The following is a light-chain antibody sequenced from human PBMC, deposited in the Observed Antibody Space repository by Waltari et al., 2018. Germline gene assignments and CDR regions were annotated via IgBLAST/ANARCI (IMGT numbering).Light chain of an antibody. Sequence: DVVLTQSPLSLTVTLGQPASMSCRSSQSPVQSDGNTYLNWFHPRPGRSPRRLIYKSSSREAGVPDRVSGSVSRTDFTLKISRVEAEDVGVYYCMQGSHWPRTFGQGTNLEI. CDR2: KSS. J-gene: IGKJ2*01. CDR1: QSPVQSDGNTY. CDR3: MQGSHWPRT. V-gene: IGKV2-30*02.